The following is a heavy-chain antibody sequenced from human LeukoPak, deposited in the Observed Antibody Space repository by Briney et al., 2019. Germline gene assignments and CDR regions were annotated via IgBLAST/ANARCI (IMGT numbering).Heavy chain of an antibody. CDR2: IYHSGST. V-gene: IGHV4-30-2*01. CDR3: ARDRRDGYFDY. CDR1: GGSISSGGYS. D-gene: IGHD5-24*01. Sequence: SETLSLTCAVSGGSISSGGYSWSWIRQPPGKGLEWIGYIYHSGSTYYNPSLKSRVTISVDRSKNQFSLKLSSVTAADTAVYYCARDRRDGYFDYWGREPWSPSPQ. J-gene: IGHJ4*02.